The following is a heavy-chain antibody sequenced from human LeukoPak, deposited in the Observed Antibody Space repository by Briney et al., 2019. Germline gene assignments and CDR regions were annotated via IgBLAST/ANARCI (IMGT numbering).Heavy chain of an antibody. Sequence: AGGSLRLSCAASGNYWMHWVRQAPGKGLVWVSHINSDGSWTSYADSVKGRFTISKDNAKNTVYLQMNNLRAEDTADYYCVSFYETYWGRGTLVTVSS. CDR3: VSFYETY. D-gene: IGHD2-2*01. V-gene: IGHV3-74*01. J-gene: IGHJ4*02. CDR2: INSDGSWT. CDR1: GNYW.